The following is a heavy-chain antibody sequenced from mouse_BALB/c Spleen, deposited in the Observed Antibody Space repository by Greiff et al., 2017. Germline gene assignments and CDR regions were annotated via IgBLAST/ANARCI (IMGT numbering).Heavy chain of an antibody. Sequence: EVQRVESGGGLVQPGGSRKLSCAASGFTFSSFGMHWVRQAPEKGLEWVAYISSGSSTIYYADTVKGRFTISRDNPKNTLFLQMTSLRSEDTAMYYCAGLQFAYWGQGTLVTVSA. CDR3: AGLQFAY. D-gene: IGHD6-2*01. V-gene: IGHV5-17*02. CDR2: ISSGSSTI. CDR1: GFTFSSFG. J-gene: IGHJ3*01.